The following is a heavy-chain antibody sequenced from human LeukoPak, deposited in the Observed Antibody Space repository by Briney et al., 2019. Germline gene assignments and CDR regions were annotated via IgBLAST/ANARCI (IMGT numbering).Heavy chain of an antibody. D-gene: IGHD3-22*01. CDR3: ARPHHSDSSGYSDDSFDV. Sequence: PSETLSLTCDVSGYSISSGYYWGWIRQPPGEGLEWIGSISHSGSTYYNPSLKSRVTISLDTSKNQFSLKLSSVTAADTAVDYCARPHHSDSSGYSDDSFDVWGKGTMVTVSS. V-gene: IGHV4-38-2*01. CDR2: ISHSGST. J-gene: IGHJ3*01. CDR1: GYSISSGYY.